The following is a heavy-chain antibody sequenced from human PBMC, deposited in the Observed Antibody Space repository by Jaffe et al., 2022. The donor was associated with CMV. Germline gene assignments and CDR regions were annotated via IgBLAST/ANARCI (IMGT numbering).Heavy chain of an antibody. CDR1: GFTFSSYG. J-gene: IGHJ4*02. V-gene: IGHV3-33*08. Sequence: QVQLVESGGGVVQPGRSLRLSCAASGFTFSSYGMHWVRQAPGKGLEWVAVIGYDGSNKYYADSVKGRFTISRDNSKNTLYLQVNSLRAEDTAVYYCARSYAYYYDSSAYSSAGGGDPAYYFDYWGQGTRVTVSS. CDR2: IGYDGSNK. D-gene: IGHD3-22*01. CDR3: ARSYAYYYDSSAYSSAGGGDPAYYFDY.